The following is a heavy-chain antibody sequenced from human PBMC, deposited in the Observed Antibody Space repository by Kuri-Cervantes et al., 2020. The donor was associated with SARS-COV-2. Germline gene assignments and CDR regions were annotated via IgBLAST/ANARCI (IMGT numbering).Heavy chain of an antibody. CDR3: ARRSGYCSSTSCYFFDY. Sequence: SQTLSLTCAVSGYSISSGYYRGWIRQPPGKGLEWIGSIYHSGSTYYNPSLKSRVTISVDTSKNQFSLKLSSVTAADTAVYYCARRSGYCSSTSCYFFDYWGQGTLVTVSS. V-gene: IGHV4-38-2*01. CDR2: IYHSGST. CDR1: GYSISSGYY. D-gene: IGHD2-2*01. J-gene: IGHJ4*02.